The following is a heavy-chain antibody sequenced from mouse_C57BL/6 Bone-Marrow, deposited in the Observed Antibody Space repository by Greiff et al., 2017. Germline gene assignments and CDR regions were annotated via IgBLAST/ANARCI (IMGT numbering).Heavy chain of an antibody. J-gene: IGHJ2*01. CDR2: IDPEDGET. CDR1: GFNIKDYY. V-gene: IGHV14-2*01. Sequence: VQLQQSGAELVKPGASVKLSCTASGFNIKDYYIHWVKQRTEQGLEWIGRIDPEDGETKYAPKFQDKATITADTSSNTAYLQLSRLTSEDTAVYYCTRSLIYYGTNYWDQGTTLTVSS. CDR3: TRSLIYYGTNY. D-gene: IGHD1-1*01.